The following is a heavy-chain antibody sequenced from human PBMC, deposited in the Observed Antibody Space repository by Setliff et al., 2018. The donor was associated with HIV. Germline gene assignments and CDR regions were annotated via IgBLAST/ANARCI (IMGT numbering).Heavy chain of an antibody. Sequence: LRLSCVASGFTVSTVYMRWARQAPGKGLEYVSLIYADDSTYYADSVKGRFTISRDNSKNTLFLQMDSLRVEDTAVYYCAVGHYGGWGQGTLVTVSS. J-gene: IGHJ4*02. CDR1: GFTVSTVY. CDR3: AVGHYGG. CDR2: IYADDST. V-gene: IGHV3-53*01. D-gene: IGHD4-17*01.